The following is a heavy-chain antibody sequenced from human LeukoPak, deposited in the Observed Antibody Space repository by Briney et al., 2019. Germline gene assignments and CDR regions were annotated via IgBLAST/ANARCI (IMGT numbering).Heavy chain of an antibody. Sequence: PSETLSLTCAVYGGSFSGYYRSWIRQPPGKGLEWIGEINHSGSTNYNPSLKSRVTISVGTSKNQFSLKLSSVTAADTAVYYCARWEGGSYYDFDYWGQGTLVTVSS. CDR2: INHSGST. CDR3: ARWEGGSYYDFDY. CDR1: GGSFSGYY. D-gene: IGHD1-26*01. J-gene: IGHJ4*02. V-gene: IGHV4-34*01.